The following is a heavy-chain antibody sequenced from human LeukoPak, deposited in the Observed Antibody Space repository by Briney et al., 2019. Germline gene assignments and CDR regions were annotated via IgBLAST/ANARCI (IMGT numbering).Heavy chain of an antibody. V-gene: IGHV1-2*04. CDR1: GYTFTSYA. CDR2: INPNSGGT. J-gene: IGHJ4*02. CDR3: ARVECGGGDCYFDY. D-gene: IGHD2-21*02. Sequence: ASVKVSCKASGYTFTSYAMNWVRQAPGQGLEWMGWINPNSGGTNYAQKFQGWVTMTRDTSISTAYMELSRLRSDDTAVYYCARVECGGGDCYFDYWGQGTLVTVSS.